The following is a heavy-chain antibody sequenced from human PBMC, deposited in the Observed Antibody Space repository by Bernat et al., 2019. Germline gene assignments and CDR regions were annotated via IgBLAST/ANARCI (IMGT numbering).Heavy chain of an antibody. J-gene: IGHJ6*02. D-gene: IGHD2-2*01. CDR2: IYYSGST. Sequence: QVQLQESGPGLVKPSQTLSLTYTVSGGSISSGDYYWSWIRQPPGKGLEWIGYIYYSGSTYYNPSLKSRVTISVDTSKNQFSLKLSSVTAADTAVYYCAREAVVVPAAIEMATTIGYGMDVWGQGTTVTVSS. V-gene: IGHV4-30-4*01. CDR1: GGSISSGDYY. CDR3: AREAVVVPAAIEMATTIGYGMDV.